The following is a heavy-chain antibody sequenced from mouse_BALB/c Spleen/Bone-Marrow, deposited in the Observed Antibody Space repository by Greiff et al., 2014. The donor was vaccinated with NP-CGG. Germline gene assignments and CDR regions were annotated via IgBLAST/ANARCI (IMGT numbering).Heavy chain of an antibody. D-gene: IGHD2-3*01. CDR2: IDLYNGGT. CDR1: GYAFTNYN. J-gene: IGHJ4*01. CDR3: ARLGDGYYDALDY. V-gene: IGHV1S135*01. Sequence: EVQLVESGPELVKPGASVKVSCKASGYAFTNYNIYWVKQRHGKSLEWIGYIDLYNGGTSYNQKFKGKATLTVDKSSSTAYMHLNSLTSEASAVYYCARLGDGYYDALDYWGQGTSVTVSS.